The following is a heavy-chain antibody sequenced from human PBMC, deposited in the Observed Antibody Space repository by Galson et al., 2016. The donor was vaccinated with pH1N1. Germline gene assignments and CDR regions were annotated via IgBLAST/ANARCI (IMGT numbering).Heavy chain of an antibody. CDR1: GFTFNHYY. CDR3: VRCLFSSSSGSPFDY. D-gene: IGHD6-6*01. CDR2: ISERSHFT. Sequence: SLRLSCAASGFTFNHYYMSWIRQAPGKGLEWISFISERSHFTNYADSVKGRFTISRDNTKNSVFLQMDIMRPEDTALYYCVRCLFSSSSGSPFDYWGRGTLVTVSS. V-gene: IGHV3-11*03. J-gene: IGHJ4*02.